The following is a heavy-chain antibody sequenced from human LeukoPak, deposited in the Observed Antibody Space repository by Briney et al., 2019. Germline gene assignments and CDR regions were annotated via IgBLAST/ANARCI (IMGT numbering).Heavy chain of an antibody. CDR3: ARDRTRGYCSGGSCKDPNWYFDL. Sequence: PGGSLRLSCAASGFTFSSYEMNWVRQAPGKGLEWVSYIISSGSTIYYADPVKGRFTISRDNAKNLLYLQMNSLRVGDTAVYYCARDRTRGYCSGGSCKDPNWYFDLWGCGSVVTVSA. V-gene: IGHV3-48*03. J-gene: IGHJ2*01. D-gene: IGHD2-15*01. CDR1: GFTFSSYE. CDR2: IISSGSTI.